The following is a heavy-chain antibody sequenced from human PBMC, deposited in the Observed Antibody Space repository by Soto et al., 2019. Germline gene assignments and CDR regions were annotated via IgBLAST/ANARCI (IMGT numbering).Heavy chain of an antibody. V-gene: IGHV4-34*01. CDR3: VRGPYNYNSRYFDY. Sequence: SETLSLTCTVSGGSFSRYFWTWIRQPPGKGLEWLAEINHSGITNYNPSVESRVSMSVDTSKNQFSLRLYSVTAADTAVYYCVRGPYNYNSRYFDYWGQGTLVTVSS. CDR1: GGSFSRYF. J-gene: IGHJ4*02. D-gene: IGHD1-1*01. CDR2: INHSGIT.